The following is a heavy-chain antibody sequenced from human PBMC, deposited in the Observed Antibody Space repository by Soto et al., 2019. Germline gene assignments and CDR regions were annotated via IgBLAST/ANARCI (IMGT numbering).Heavy chain of an antibody. Sequence: SETLSLTCTFSVVSISSGGYYCSWIRQHPWKGLEWIGYIYYSGSTYYNPSLKSRVTISLDTSKNQFSLKLSSVTAADTAVYYCARSIGDDSSGYQFQYWGQGTLVNVSS. D-gene: IGHD3-22*01. CDR2: IYYSGST. J-gene: IGHJ4*02. CDR1: VVSISSGGYY. V-gene: IGHV4-31*03. CDR3: ARSIGDDSSGYQFQY.